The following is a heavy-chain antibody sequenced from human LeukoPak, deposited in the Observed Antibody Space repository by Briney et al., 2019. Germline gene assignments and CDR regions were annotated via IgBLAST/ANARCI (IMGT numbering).Heavy chain of an antibody. CDR1: GFTFSSYA. CDR3: AKDRSVRGVIPSRFDY. V-gene: IGHV3-23*01. Sequence: GGALRLSCAACGFTFSSYAMSWVRAAPGEGLEWVSPIGGSGGSTYYADSVTGRFAISRDNSKNTLYLQMNSLRADDTAVYYCAKDRSVRGVIPSRFDYWGQGTLVTVSS. J-gene: IGHJ4*02. CDR2: IGGSGGST. D-gene: IGHD3-10*01.